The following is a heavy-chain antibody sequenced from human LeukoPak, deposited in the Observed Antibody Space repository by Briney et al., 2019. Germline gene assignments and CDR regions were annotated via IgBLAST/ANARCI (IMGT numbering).Heavy chain of an antibody. J-gene: IGHJ4*02. CDR3: ARHSPLLCRGGSCYPTDY. V-gene: IGHV4-39*02. CDR1: GRSISSSSYY. Sequence: KTSETLSLTCTVSGRSISSSSYYWGWIRQPPGKGLEWIGSINYSGSTYYNPSVKSRVTISLNTSKNHFSLKLSSVTAADTAVYYRARHSPLLCRGGSCYPTDYWGQGALVTVSS. D-gene: IGHD2-15*01. CDR2: INYSGST.